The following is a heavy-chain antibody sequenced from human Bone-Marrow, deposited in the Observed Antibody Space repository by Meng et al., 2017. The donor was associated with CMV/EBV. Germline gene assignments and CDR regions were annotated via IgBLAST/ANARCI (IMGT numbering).Heavy chain of an antibody. V-gene: IGHV3-23*01. J-gene: IGHJ4*02. Sequence: ASGFTFSDYVMSWVRQAPGRGLEWVSAISGSGDSTHYADSVKGRFSISRDNSKNTLYLQMDSLRAEDTAVYYCAKIRSGSYCEFDYWGQGTLVTVSS. CDR1: GFTFSDYV. CDR2: ISGSGDST. CDR3: AKIRSGSYCEFDY. D-gene: IGHD1-26*01.